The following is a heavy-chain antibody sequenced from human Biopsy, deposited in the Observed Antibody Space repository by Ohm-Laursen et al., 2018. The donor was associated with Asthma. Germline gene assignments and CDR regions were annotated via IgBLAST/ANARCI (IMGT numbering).Heavy chain of an antibody. J-gene: IGHJ4*02. V-gene: IGHV3-33*01. CDR2: IWYDGSNK. CDR1: GFTFSSYG. Sequence: SLRLSCTASGFTFSSYGMHWVRQAPGKGLEWVAVIWYDGSNKYYADSVKGRFTISRDNSKNTLYLQMNSLRAEDTAVYYCAREGHEYCNNTSCASFDYWGQGTLVTVSS. CDR3: AREGHEYCNNTSCASFDY. D-gene: IGHD2-2*01.